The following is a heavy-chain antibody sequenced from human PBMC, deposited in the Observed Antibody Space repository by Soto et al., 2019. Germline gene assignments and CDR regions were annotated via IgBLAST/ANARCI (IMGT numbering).Heavy chain of an antibody. J-gene: IGHJ4*02. D-gene: IGHD1-1*01. CDR1: GFTFSSYA. V-gene: IGHV3-23*01. CDR3: AIGATGPFDY. CDR2: IAGGADT. Sequence: GGSLRLSCAASGFTFSSYAMSWVRQAPGKGLEWVSTIAGGADTYYADSVKGRFTISRDNSKNTLFLQMISLSAEDTAVYYCAIGATGPFDYWGQGSLVTVSS.